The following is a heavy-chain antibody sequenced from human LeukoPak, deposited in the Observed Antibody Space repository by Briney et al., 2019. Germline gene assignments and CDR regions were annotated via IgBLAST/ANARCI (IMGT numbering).Heavy chain of an antibody. J-gene: IGHJ4*02. CDR2: ISSGSRYI. CDR1: GFTFSDYY. CDR3: TRDQSGSGFNSDY. Sequence: PGGSLRLSCAASGFTFSDYYMSWIRQAPGKGLERVSYISSGSRYIDYADSVEGRFTISRDNAKNSVYLQMTSLRAEDTAVYYCTRDQSGSGFNSDYWGQGTLVTVSS. D-gene: IGHD5-24*01. V-gene: IGHV3-11*05.